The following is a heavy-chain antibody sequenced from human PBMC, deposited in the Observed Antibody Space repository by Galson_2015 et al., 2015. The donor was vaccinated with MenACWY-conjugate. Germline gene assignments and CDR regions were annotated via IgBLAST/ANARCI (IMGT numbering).Heavy chain of an antibody. D-gene: IGHD2-21*01. Sequence: SLRLSCAGSASTFSNAYMSWVRQAPGKGLEWVGRIKSQTDGGKTDYAAPVKGRFTISRDDSKNTLYLQMHSLKIEDTAVYYCTTHKPDSWGGLLFHFYMDVWGKGTTVTVSS. J-gene: IGHJ6*03. CDR3: TTHKPDSWGGLLFHFYMDV. CDR2: IKSQTDGGKT. V-gene: IGHV3-15*01. CDR1: ASTFSNAY.